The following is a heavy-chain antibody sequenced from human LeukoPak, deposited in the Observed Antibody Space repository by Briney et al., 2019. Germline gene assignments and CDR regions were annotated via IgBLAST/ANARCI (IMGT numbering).Heavy chain of an antibody. D-gene: IGHD3-10*01. CDR2: INPNSGRT. J-gene: IGHJ5*02. CDR3: ARDPYGSGSYHNWFDP. V-gene: IGHV1-2*02. CDR1: GYTFTGYY. Sequence: ASVKVSCKASGYTFTGYYMHWVRQAPGQGLEWMGWINPNSGRTNYAQKFQGRVTMTRDTSISTAYMELSRLRSDDTAVYYCARDPYGSGSYHNWFDPWGQGTLVTVSS.